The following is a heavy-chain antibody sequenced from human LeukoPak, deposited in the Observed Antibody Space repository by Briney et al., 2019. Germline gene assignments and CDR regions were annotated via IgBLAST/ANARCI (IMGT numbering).Heavy chain of an antibody. CDR1: GFTFSSYA. J-gene: IGHJ4*02. D-gene: IGHD6-13*01. Sequence: GGSLRLSCAASGFTFSSYAMHWVRQAPGKGLEWVAVISYDGSNKYYADSVKGRFTISRDNSKNTLYLQMNSLRAEDTAVYYCARAAGTGSFFDYWGQGTLVTVSS. CDR3: ARAAGTGSFFDY. V-gene: IGHV3-30-3*01. CDR2: ISYDGSNK.